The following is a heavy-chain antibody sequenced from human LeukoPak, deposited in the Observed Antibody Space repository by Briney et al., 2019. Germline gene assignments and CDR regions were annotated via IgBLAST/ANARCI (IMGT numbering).Heavy chain of an antibody. CDR3: ARDGLYCGGDCYSLSGLYNWFDP. CDR2: MNPNSGNT. V-gene: IGHV1-8*01. CDR1: GYTFTSYD. J-gene: IGHJ5*02. D-gene: IGHD2-21*01. Sequence: ASVKVSCKASGYTFTSYDINWVRQATGQGLEWMGWMNPNSGNTGYAQKFQGRVTMTRNTSISTAYMELSSLRSEDTAVYYCARDGLYCGGDCYSLSGLYNWFDPWGQGTLVTVSS.